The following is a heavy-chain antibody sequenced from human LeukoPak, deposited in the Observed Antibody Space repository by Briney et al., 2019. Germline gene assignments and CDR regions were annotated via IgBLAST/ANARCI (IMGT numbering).Heavy chain of an antibody. CDR3: ARRIAGGGVDY. V-gene: IGHV5-51*01. D-gene: IGHD6-13*01. CDR1: GYSFTTYW. Sequence: GESLKISCKGSGYSFTTYWIGWVRQMPGKGLEWMGIIYPCDSDTRYSPSFQGQVTISADKSISTADRSINTAYLQWSSLKASDTAMYYCARRIAGGGVDYWGQGTLVTVSS. J-gene: IGHJ4*02. CDR2: IYPCDSDT.